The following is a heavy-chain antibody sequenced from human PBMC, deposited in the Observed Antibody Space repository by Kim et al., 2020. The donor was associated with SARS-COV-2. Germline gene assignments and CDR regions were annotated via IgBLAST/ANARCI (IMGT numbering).Heavy chain of an antibody. CDR2: IKEDGSVK. V-gene: IGHV3-7*01. CDR3: VGSGVGST. Sequence: GGSLRLSCAASGFTFSAHWMSWARQAPGKGLEWVANIKEDGSVKFYVDSVKGRFTVSRDNAKNSLYLQMTSLRVEDTAVYYCVGSGVGSTWGQGTLVTVSS. CDR1: GFTFSAHW. D-gene: IGHD3-10*01. J-gene: IGHJ5*02.